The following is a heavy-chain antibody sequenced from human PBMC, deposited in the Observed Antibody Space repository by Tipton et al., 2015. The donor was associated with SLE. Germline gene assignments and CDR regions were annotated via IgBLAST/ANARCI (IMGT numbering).Heavy chain of an antibody. D-gene: IGHD2-2*01. CDR2: MYTSGTS. CDR1: GYSIRSGYY. J-gene: IGHJ5*01. Sequence: TLSLTCAVSGYSIRSGYYWGWIRQPPGKGLEWIGRMYTSGTSNNNPSLNSRVTMSVDSSRKQISLKLTSVTAADSAVYYCARGLYSSSWYDSWGQGILVTVSS. CDR3: ARGLYSSSWYDS. V-gene: IGHV4-38-2*01.